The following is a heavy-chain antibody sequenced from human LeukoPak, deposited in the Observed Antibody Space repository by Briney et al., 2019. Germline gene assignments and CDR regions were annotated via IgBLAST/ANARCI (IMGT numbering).Heavy chain of an antibody. Sequence: SQTLSLTCAISGDSVSGNSVAWNWIRQSPSRGLEWLGRTYYRSKWYNDYAVSVKSRITINPDTSKNQFSLQLNSVTPEDTAVYYCARDLEELGNWFDPWGQGTLVTVSS. CDR1: GDSVSGNSVA. CDR2: TYYRSKWYN. CDR3: ARDLEELGNWFDP. V-gene: IGHV6-1*01. D-gene: IGHD7-27*01. J-gene: IGHJ5*02.